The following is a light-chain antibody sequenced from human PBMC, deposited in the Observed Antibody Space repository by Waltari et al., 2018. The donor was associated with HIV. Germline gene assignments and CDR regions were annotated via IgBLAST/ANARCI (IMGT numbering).Light chain of an antibody. CDR2: EVS. Sequence: QSALTQPASVSGSPGQSITISCTGTRSDGGGYTYVSWYQQHPDRAPKLMIYEVSNRPSGVSNRFSGSKSGNTASLTISGLQAEDEADYYCTSYTSSSPCVFGTGTKVTVL. V-gene: IGLV2-14*01. J-gene: IGLJ1*01. CDR1: RSDGGGYTY. CDR3: TSYTSSSPCV.